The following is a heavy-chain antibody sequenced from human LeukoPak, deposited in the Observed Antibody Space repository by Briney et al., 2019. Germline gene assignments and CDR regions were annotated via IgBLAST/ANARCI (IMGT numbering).Heavy chain of an antibody. J-gene: IGHJ6*02. Sequence: ASVRVSCKASGYTFTSYGISWVRQAPGQGLEWMGWISAYNGNTNYAQKLQGRVTMTTDTSTSTAYMELRSLRSDDTAVYYCARDFHPTVAYGMDVWGQGTTVTVSS. CDR2: ISAYNGNT. D-gene: IGHD4-23*01. CDR3: ARDFHPTVAYGMDV. V-gene: IGHV1-18*01. CDR1: GYTFTSYG.